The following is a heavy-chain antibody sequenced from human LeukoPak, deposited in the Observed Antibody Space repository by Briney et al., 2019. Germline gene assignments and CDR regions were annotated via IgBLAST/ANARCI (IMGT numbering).Heavy chain of an antibody. CDR3: AREEYSSSSGFDP. V-gene: IGHV3-48*03. D-gene: IGHD6-6*01. J-gene: IGHJ5*02. Sequence: QPGGSLGLSCAASGFTFSSYEMNWVRQAPGKGLEWVSYISSSGSTIYYADSVKGRFTISRDNAKNSLYLQMNSLRAEDTAVYYCAREEYSSSSGFDPWGQGTLVTVSS. CDR1: GFTFSSYE. CDR2: ISSSGSTI.